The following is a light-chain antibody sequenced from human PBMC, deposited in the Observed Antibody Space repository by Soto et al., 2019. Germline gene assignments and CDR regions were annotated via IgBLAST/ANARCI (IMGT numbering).Light chain of an antibody. Sequence: EIVLTQSPGTLSLSPGERATLSCRASQSVSSSYLAWYQQKPGQAPRLLIYGASSRATGIPDRVSGSGSGTDFTLTISRREPEDLAVYYCQQYSSSPTYTFGQGTKLEIK. CDR3: QQYSSSPTYT. CDR1: QSVSSSY. CDR2: GAS. V-gene: IGKV3-20*01. J-gene: IGKJ2*01.